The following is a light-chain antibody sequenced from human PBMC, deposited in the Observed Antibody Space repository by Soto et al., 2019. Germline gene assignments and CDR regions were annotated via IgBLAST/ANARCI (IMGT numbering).Light chain of an antibody. CDR1: SSNIGNNF. J-gene: IGLJ3*02. CDR2: DNF. V-gene: IGLV1-51*01. CDR3: GTWDSSLGTVV. Sequence: QSGLTQPPSVSAAPGQKVSISCSGNSSNIGNNFVSWYQQFPGTAPQLLIYDNFKRASGIPDRFSGSKSGTSATLGITGLQAGDEAGYYCGTWDSSLGTVVFGEGTKVTVL.